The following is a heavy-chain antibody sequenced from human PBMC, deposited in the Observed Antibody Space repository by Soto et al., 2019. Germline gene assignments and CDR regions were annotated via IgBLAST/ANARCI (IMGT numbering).Heavy chain of an antibody. D-gene: IGHD3-10*01. CDR1: GGSISSGNYY. V-gene: IGHV4-31*03. CDR3: AGGSNMVRGVIITTWFDP. Sequence: SETLSLTCTVSGGSISSGNYYWSWIRQHPGKGLEWIGYIYCSGSTYYNPSLKSRLTISVDTSKNQFSLKLSSVTAADTAIYYCAGGSNMVRGVIITTWFDPWGQGTQVTGSS. CDR2: IYCSGST. J-gene: IGHJ5*02.